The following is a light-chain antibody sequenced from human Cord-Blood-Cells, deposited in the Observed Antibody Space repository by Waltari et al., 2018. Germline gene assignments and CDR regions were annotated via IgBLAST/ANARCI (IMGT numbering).Light chain of an antibody. V-gene: IGLV2-11*02. CDR3: CSYAGSYTYV. CDR1: SRDVGWYND. Sequence: QSSLTQPRSVSGSPGQSVPISCSGTSRDVGWYNDVSWYQQHPGKAPKLMIYDVSKRPSGVPDRFSGSKSGNTASLTISGLQAEDEADYYCCSYAGSYTYVFGTGTKVTVL. CDR2: DVS. J-gene: IGLJ1*01.